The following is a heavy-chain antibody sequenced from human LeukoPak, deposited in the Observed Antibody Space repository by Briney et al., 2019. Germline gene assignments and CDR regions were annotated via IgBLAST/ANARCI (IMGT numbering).Heavy chain of an antibody. V-gene: IGHV3-33*01. J-gene: IGHJ4*02. CDR2: IWFDGNNK. D-gene: IGHD6-13*01. CDR3: ARKGIAAADYYFDY. CDR1: GFTISSYG. Sequence: PGGSLRLSCAASGFTISSYGMHWVRQAPGKGLEWVAFIWFDGNNKYYADSAKGRFTISRDNSKNTLYLQMNSLRAEDTAVYYCARKGIAAADYYFDYWGQGTLVTVSS.